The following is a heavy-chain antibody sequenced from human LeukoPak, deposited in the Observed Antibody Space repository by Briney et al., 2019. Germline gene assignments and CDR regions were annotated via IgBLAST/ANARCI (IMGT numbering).Heavy chain of an antibody. CDR3: ARSKSYSSGWTDFDW. Sequence: PGGSLRLSCAASGLTFSSHDMHWVRKPTGKGREWVSVIGTAGNTYYADSVKGRFTISRENARNSLLLQMDNLRAEDTAVYYCARSKSYSSGWTDFDWWGQGTLVTVSS. CDR2: IGTAGNT. J-gene: IGHJ4*02. D-gene: IGHD6-19*01. V-gene: IGHV3-13*01. CDR1: GLTFSSHD.